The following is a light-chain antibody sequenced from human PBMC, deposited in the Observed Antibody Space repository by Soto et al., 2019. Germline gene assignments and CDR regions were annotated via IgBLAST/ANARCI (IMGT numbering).Light chain of an antibody. CDR2: GAS. CDR3: QQYAGSPET. V-gene: IGKV3-20*01. CDR1: QDFGSRS. Sequence: EIVLTQSPGTLSLSPGEKATLSCRASQDFGSRSLAWYQQKPGQAPRLLIYGASTRAAGSPDRFSGTGSGTDFTLTINRLEPEDFAVYYCQQYAGSPETFGRGTKVEI. J-gene: IGKJ1*01.